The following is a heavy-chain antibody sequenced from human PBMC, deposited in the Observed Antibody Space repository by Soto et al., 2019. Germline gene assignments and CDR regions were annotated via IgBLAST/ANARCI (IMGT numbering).Heavy chain of an antibody. CDR3: ARRGANYFDY. Sequence: QVQLVESGGGVVQPGRSLRLSCAASGFTFSSYAMHWVRQAPGKGLEWVAVISYDGSNKYYADSVKGRFTISRDKSKNTRELQMNSLRAEDTAVYYGARRGANYFDYWGQGTLVTVSS. CDR1: GFTFSSYA. CDR2: ISYDGSNK. V-gene: IGHV3-30-3*01. J-gene: IGHJ4*02.